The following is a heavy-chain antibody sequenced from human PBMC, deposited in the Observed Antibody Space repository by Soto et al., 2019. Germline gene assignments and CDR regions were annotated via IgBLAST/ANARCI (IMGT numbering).Heavy chain of an antibody. Sequence: QVQLVQSGAEVKKPGSSVKVSCKASGGTFNTYTISWVRQVPGQGLEWMGGIMPLYAKPTYAQPFLSRLTIAADANTSTVYIELSSLRSEDTALYYCASLNNWSSGYGRIDVWGRGTAVSVSS. J-gene: IGHJ6*02. D-gene: IGHD1-26*01. V-gene: IGHV1-69*01. CDR2: IMPLYAKP. CDR3: ASLNNWSSGYGRIDV. CDR1: GGTFNTYT.